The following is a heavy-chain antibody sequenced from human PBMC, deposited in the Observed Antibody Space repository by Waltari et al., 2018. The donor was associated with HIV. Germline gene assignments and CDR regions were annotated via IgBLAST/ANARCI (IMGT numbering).Heavy chain of an antibody. D-gene: IGHD2-2*01. V-gene: IGHV1-8*01. Sequence: QVQLVQSGAEVKKPGASVKVSCKASGYTFSTSDINWVRPATGQGLEWMGWMNPNSGNTGYAQKFQVRVNRTRNSSIRTAYMELSSLRSDDTAVYYCSRGLHCTATSCLLYHGMDVWGQGTAVSVSS. CDR1: GYTFSTSD. CDR3: SRGLHCTATSCLLYHGMDV. CDR2: MNPNSGNT. J-gene: IGHJ6*02.